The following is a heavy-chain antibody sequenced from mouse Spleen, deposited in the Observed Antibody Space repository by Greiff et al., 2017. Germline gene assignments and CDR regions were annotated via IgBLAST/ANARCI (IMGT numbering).Heavy chain of an antibody. CDR1: GYSFTGYF. CDR3: ARGTTGVAPGFAY. V-gene: IGHV1-20*01. Sequence: VQLQQSGPELVKPGDSVKLSCRASGYSFTGYFMNWVMQSHGKSLDWIGRVNPYNGDTFYNQKFKGKATLTVDKSSSTAHMELRSLTSEDSAVYYCARGTTGVAPGFAYWGQGTLVTVSA. D-gene: IGHD1-1*01. J-gene: IGHJ3*01. CDR2: VNPYNGDT.